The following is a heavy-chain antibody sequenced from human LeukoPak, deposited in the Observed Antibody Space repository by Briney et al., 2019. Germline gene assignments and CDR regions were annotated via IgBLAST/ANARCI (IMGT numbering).Heavy chain of an antibody. J-gene: IGHJ6*02. CDR1: GYSISSGYY. Sequence: PSETLSLTCTVSGYSISSGYYWGWIRQPPGKGLEWIGSIYHSGSTYYNPSLKSRVTISVDTSKNQFSLKLSSVTAADTAVYYCARVSGYRAYYYYYGMDVWGQGTTVTVSS. V-gene: IGHV4-38-2*02. CDR2: IYHSGST. CDR3: ARVSGYRAYYYYYGMDV. D-gene: IGHD5-12*01.